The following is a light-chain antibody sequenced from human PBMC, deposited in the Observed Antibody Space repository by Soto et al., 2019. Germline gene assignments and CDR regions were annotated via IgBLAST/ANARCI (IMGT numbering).Light chain of an antibody. CDR1: QSVSSN. Sequence: EIVVTQSPATLSVSPGERATLSCRASQSVSSNLAWYQQKPGQAPRLLIYGASTRATGIPARFSGSGSGTEFTLTISSLQSEDFAVYYCQQYNNWGGTFGQGTKVEIK. J-gene: IGKJ1*01. V-gene: IGKV3-15*01. CDR3: QQYNNWGGT. CDR2: GAS.